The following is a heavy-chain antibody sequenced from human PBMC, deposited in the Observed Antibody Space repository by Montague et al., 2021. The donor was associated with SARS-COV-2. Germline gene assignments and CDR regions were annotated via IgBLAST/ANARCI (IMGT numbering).Heavy chain of an antibody. CDR3: ARDRGWGSRGAGYIDL. V-gene: IGHV4-31*03. CDR1: GGSITSGGYY. J-gene: IGHJ2*01. Sequence: TLSLTCTVSGGSITSGGYYWTWIRQHLGKGLEWIGYIYHTGSTXYNPSLQSRLRTSVDTSKNEFSLTLTSVTAADTAIYYCARDRGWGSRGAGYIDLWGRGTLVTVSS. CDR2: IYHTGST. D-gene: IGHD2-21*01.